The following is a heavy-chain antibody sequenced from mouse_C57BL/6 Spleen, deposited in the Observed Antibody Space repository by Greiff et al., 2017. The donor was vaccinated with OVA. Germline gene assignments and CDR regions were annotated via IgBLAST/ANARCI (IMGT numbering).Heavy chain of an antibody. D-gene: IGHD1-1*01. J-gene: IGHJ2*01. CDR3: ARGEFITTVVATGDFDY. CDR1: GYTFTSYT. V-gene: IGHV1-4*01. Sequence: VKLQESGAELARPGASVKMSCKASGYTFTSYTMHWVKQRPGQGLEWIGYINPSSGYTKYNQKFKDKATLTADKSSSTAYMQLSSLTSEDSAVYYCARGEFITTVVATGDFDYWGQGTTLTVSS. CDR2: INPSSGYT.